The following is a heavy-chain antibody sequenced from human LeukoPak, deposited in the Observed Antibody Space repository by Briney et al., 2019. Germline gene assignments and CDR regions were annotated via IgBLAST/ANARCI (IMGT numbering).Heavy chain of an antibody. V-gene: IGHV3-53*01. Sequence: PGGSLRLSCAASGLTVSNNYMSWVRQAPGRGLEWVSVIYSGGSTYYADSVKGRFTISRDNSKNTLYLQMNSLRAEDTAVYYCARGIVVTATWDYFDYWGQGTLVTVSS. CDR2: IYSGGST. CDR1: GLTVSNNY. CDR3: ARGIVVTATWDYFDY. J-gene: IGHJ4*02. D-gene: IGHD6-19*01.